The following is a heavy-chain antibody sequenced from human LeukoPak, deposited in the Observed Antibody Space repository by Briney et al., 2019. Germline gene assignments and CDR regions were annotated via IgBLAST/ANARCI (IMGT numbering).Heavy chain of an antibody. J-gene: IGHJ6*02. V-gene: IGHV3-23*01. CDR2: ISGSGGST. Sequence: GGSLRLSCAAFGFTFRTYAMNWVRQAPGKGLEWVSAISGSGGSTYYADSVKGRFTISRDNSKNTLYLQMNSLRAEDTAVYYCAKGIELLHYYYGMDVWGQGTTVTVSS. D-gene: IGHD1-26*01. CDR3: AKGIELLHYYYGMDV. CDR1: GFTFRTYA.